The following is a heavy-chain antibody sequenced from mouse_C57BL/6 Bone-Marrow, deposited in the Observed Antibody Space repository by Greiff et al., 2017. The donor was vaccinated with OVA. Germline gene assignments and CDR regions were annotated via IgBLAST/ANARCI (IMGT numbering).Heavy chain of an antibody. Sequence: QVHVKQPGAELVKPGASVKMSCKASGYTFTSYWITWVKQRPGQGLEWIGDIYPGSGSTNYNEKFKSKATLTVATSSSTAYMQLSSLTSEDSAVYYCAGGYAMDYWGQGTSVTVSS. J-gene: IGHJ4*01. V-gene: IGHV1-55*01. CDR1: GYTFTSYW. CDR3: AGGYAMDY. CDR2: IYPGSGST.